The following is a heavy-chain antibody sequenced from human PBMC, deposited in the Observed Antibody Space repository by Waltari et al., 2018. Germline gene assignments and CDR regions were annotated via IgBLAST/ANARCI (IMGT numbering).Heavy chain of an antibody. CDR3: ASGTATVSFEF. V-gene: IGHV3-53*01. CDR2: LYSGGDT. CDR1: ALVVCRSF. D-gene: IGHD1-1*01. J-gene: IGHJ4*02. Sequence: VQLVESGGDLIQPGGSLRLSCAVSALVVCRSFVAWVRQAPGKGLECVSILYSGGDTHFADSVKGRFTISRDDSRNTVYLQMNSLRAEDAALYYCASGTATVSFEFWGQGTQVTVSS.